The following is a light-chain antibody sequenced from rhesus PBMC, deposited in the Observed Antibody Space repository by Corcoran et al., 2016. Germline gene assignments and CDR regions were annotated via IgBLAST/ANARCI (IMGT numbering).Light chain of an antibody. CDR3: QHSYGTPYS. Sequence: DIQMTQSPSSLSASVGDRVTITCRASENVNNYLNWYQQKPGKAPKLQIYKASTLQSGVPSRFSGSGSGTDYTFTISSLQPEDVATYSCQHSYGTPYSISQGTKVEIK. V-gene: IGKV1-74*01. J-gene: IGKJ2*01. CDR2: KAS. CDR1: ENVNNY.